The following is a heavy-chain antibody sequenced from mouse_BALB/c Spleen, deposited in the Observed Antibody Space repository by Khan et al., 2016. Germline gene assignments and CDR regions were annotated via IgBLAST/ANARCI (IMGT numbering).Heavy chain of an antibody. V-gene: IGHV9-1*02. D-gene: IGHD3-2*02. J-gene: IGHJ4*01. CDR2: IKTYTGES. CDR1: GYNFKNYG. CDR3: VRRRLLDLYYAMDY. Sequence: QIQLVQSGPELKKPGETVKISCKASGYNFKNYGMNWVKQAPGKGLKWMGWIKTYTGESTYADDFKGRFAFSLEASVSTAYLQINNLKNEDMATYFCVRRRLLDLYYAMDYWGQGTSVTVSS.